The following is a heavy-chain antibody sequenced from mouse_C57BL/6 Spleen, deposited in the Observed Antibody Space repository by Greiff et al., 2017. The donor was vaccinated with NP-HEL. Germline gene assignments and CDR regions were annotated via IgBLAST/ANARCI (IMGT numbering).Heavy chain of an antibody. CDR3: ARHRLGGDAMDY. J-gene: IGHJ4*01. Sequence: DVMLVESGGGLVKPGGSLKLSCAASGFTFSSYTMSWVRQTPEKRLEWVATISGGGGNTYYPDSVKGRFTISRDNAKNTLYLQMSSLRSEDTALYYCARHRLGGDAMDYWGQGTSVTVSS. CDR1: GFTFSSYT. V-gene: IGHV5-9*01. D-gene: IGHD1-1*02. CDR2: ISGGGGNT.